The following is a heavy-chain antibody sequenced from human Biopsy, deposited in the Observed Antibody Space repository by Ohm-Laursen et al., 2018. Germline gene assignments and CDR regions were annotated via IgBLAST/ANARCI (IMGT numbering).Heavy chain of an antibody. Sequence: SLRLSCSAPGFTFSNYGMHWVRQAPGKGLEWVSGITASGGTTYYADSVRGRFTISRDNSKNTLSLQMNSLRAEDTAVYYCAKYDYSSSPRRYFDPWGQGTLVTVSS. CDR2: ITASGGTT. CDR3: AKYDYSSSPRRYFDP. CDR1: GFTFSNYG. J-gene: IGHJ5*02. V-gene: IGHV3-23*01. D-gene: IGHD6-6*01.